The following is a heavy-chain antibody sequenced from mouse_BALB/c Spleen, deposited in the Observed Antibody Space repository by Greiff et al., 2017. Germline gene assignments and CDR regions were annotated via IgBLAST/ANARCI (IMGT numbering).Heavy chain of an antibody. CDR2: INSNGGST. CDR1: GFTFSSYG. Sequence: EVMLVESGGGLVQPGGSLKLSCAASGFTFSSYGMSWVRQTPDKRLELVATINSNGGSTYYPDSVKGRFTISRDNAKNTLYLQMSSLKSEDTAMYYCAREGPWFAYWGQGTLVTVSA. CDR3: AREGPWFAY. J-gene: IGHJ3*01. V-gene: IGHV5-6-3*01.